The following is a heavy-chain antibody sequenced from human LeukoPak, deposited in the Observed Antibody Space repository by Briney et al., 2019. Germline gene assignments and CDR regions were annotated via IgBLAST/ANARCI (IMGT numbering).Heavy chain of an antibody. Sequence: PGGSLRLSCAASGFTFSSYGMSWVRQAPGKGLEWVSAISGSGGSTYYADSVKGRFTISRDKSKNTLYLQMNSLRAEDTAVYYCSKGLYYYGSGSAFDYWGQGTLVTVSS. CDR2: ISGSGGST. D-gene: IGHD3-10*01. CDR3: SKGLYYYGSGSAFDY. CDR1: GFTFSSYG. J-gene: IGHJ4*02. V-gene: IGHV3-23*01.